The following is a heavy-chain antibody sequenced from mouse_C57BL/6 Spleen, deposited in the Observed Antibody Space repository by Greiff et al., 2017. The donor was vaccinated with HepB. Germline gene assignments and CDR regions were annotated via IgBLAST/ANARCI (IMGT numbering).Heavy chain of an antibody. Sequence: EVKLMESGGGLVKPGGSLKLSCAASGFTFSDYGMHWVRQAPEKGLEWVAYISSGSSTIYYADTVKGRFTISRDNAKNTLFLQMTSLRSEDTAMYYCAGGYYAMDYWGQGTSVTVSS. CDR1: GFTFSDYG. J-gene: IGHJ4*01. CDR3: AGGYYAMDY. CDR2: ISSGSSTI. V-gene: IGHV5-17*01.